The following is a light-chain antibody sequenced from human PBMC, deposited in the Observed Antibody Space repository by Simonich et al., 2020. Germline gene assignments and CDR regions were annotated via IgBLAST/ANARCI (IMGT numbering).Light chain of an antibody. CDR2: DVS. Sequence: QSALTQPASVSGSPGQSITISCTGTSSDVGGYNYVSWYQQHPGKAPKLMINDVSNRPSRVSNRFSGSKSCNTASLTISGLQAEDEADYYCSSYTSSSIVVFGGGTKLTVL. J-gene: IGLJ2*01. V-gene: IGLV2-14*03. CDR3: SSYTSSSIVV. CDR1: SSDVGGYNY.